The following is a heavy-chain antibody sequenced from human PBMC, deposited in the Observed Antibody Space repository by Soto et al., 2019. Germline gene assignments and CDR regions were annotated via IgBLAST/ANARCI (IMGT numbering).Heavy chain of an antibody. CDR1: GFSFSDFG. Sequence: QVQLVESGGGVVQPGRSLRLSCAPSGFSFSDFGMHWVRQAPGKGLEWVAAISHDGSNQYYGDSVKGRFSISRDHSNNRLYLQMNKLKVEDSAIYYCAKETRSRAVTATRVNGMDVWGQGTTVTVSS. CDR2: ISHDGSNQ. V-gene: IGHV3-30*18. D-gene: IGHD2-21*02. J-gene: IGHJ6*02. CDR3: AKETRSRAVTATRVNGMDV.